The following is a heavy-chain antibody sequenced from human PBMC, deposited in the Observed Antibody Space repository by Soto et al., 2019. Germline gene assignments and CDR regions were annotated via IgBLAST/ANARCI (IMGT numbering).Heavy chain of an antibody. D-gene: IGHD2-15*01. CDR2: ISSSSSYI. V-gene: IGHV3-21*01. J-gene: IGHJ6*02. CDR3: ASTYCSGGSCYHYYYGMDV. CDR1: GFTFSSYS. Sequence: GGSLRLSCAASGFTFSSYSMNWVRQAPGKGLEWVSSISSSSSYIYYADSVKGRFTISRDNAKNSLYLQMNSLRAEDTAVYYCASTYCSGGSCYHYYYGMDVWGQGTTVTVSS.